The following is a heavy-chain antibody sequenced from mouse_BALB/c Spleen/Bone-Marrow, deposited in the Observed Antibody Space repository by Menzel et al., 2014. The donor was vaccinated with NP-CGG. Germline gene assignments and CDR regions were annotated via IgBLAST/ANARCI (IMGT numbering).Heavy chain of an antibody. J-gene: IGHJ2*01. Sequence: EVQLQESGPDLVKPSQSLSLTCTVTGYSITSGYGWHWIRQFPGNKLEWMGYIHYSGNTDYNPSLKSRISITRDTSKNQFFPQLNSVTTEDTATYYCARETPVVADFDYWGQGTTLTVSS. CDR1: GYSITSGYG. CDR3: ARETPVVADFDY. CDR2: IHYSGNT. D-gene: IGHD1-1*01. V-gene: IGHV3-1*02.